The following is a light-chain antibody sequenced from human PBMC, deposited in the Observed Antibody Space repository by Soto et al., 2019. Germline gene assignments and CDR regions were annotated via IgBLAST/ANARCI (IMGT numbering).Light chain of an antibody. CDR3: QQSFSTPIT. J-gene: IGKJ5*01. CDR2: AAS. Sequence: DIQMTQSPSSMSASVGGRVTITCRASESIKNYLNWYHQKPGKAPKLLISAASTLQGGVPSRFSGSGSGTEFTLTISNLQPEDFATYYCQQSFSTPITFGQGTRLEIK. CDR1: ESIKNY. V-gene: IGKV1-39*01.